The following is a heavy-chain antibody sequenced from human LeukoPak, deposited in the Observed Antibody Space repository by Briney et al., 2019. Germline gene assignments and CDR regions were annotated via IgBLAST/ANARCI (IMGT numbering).Heavy chain of an antibody. Sequence: GGSLRLSCAASGVTFSSYAMNWVRQAPGKGLEWVSSLPGNGDETHYADSVKGRFTISRDNSKATLYLQMNSLRADDTALYYCAAKRMAGTGYYFESWGQGTLATVSS. CDR2: LPGNGDET. CDR1: GVTFSSYA. V-gene: IGHV3-23*01. CDR3: AAKRMAGTGYYFES. J-gene: IGHJ4*02. D-gene: IGHD6-19*01.